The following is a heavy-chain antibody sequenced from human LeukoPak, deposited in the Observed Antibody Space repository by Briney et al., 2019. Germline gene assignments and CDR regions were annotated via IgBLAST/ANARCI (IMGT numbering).Heavy chain of an antibody. Sequence: SGGSLRLSCAASGFTFSNYGMDWVRQAPGKGLEWVAFIRHDGSNKYYVDSVKGRFTNSRDNSENTLYLQMNSRRPEDTAMYYCAKDPTAHYYDSAVYFDYWGQGTLVTVSS. CDR1: GFTFSNYG. CDR2: IRHDGSNK. J-gene: IGHJ4*02. CDR3: AKDPTAHYYDSAVYFDY. D-gene: IGHD3-22*01. V-gene: IGHV3-30*02.